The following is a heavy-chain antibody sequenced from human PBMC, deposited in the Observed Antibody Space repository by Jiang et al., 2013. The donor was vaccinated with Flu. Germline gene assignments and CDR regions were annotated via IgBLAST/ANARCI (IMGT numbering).Heavy chain of an antibody. CDR2: ISYDGSNK. CDR1: TFSSYA. V-gene: IGHV3-30*04. Sequence: TFSSYAMHWVRQAPGKGLEWVAVISYDGSNKYYADSVKGRFTISRDNSKNTLYLQMNSLRAEDTAVYYCASAGNYDSKIPNYYYYGMDVWGQGTTVTVSS. CDR3: ASAGNYDSKIPNYYYYGMDV. D-gene: IGHD1-7*01. J-gene: IGHJ6*02.